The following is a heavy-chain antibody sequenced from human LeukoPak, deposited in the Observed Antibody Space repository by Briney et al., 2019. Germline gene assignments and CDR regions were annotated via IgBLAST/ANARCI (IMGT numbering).Heavy chain of an antibody. CDR2: ISYDGSNK. V-gene: IGHV3-30-3*01. Sequence: PGRSLRLSCAASGFTFSSYAMHWVRQAPGKGLEWVAVISYDGSNKCYADSVKGRFTISRDNSKNTLYLQMNSLRAEDTAVYYCARVAGSGSYFETYYFDYWGQGTLVTVSS. D-gene: IGHD1-26*01. J-gene: IGHJ4*02. CDR1: GFTFSSYA. CDR3: ARVAGSGSYFETYYFDY.